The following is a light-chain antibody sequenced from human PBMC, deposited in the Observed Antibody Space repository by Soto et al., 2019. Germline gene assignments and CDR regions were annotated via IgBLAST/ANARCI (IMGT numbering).Light chain of an antibody. Sequence: QSVLTQPPSASGTPGPRVTISCSGSSSNIGSNIVNWYQQLPGTAPKLLIYSNNRRPSGVPDRFSDSKSGTSASLAISELQTEDQADYYCAAWEDSLNGVVFGGGTKLTVL. CDR1: SSNIGSNI. V-gene: IGLV1-44*01. CDR2: SNN. J-gene: IGLJ2*01. CDR3: AAWEDSLNGVV.